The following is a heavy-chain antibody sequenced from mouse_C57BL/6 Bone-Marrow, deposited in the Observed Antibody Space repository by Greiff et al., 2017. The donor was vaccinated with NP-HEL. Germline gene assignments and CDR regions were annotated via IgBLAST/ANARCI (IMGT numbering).Heavy chain of an antibody. J-gene: IGHJ3*01. Sequence: VQLQQSGPELVKPGASVKISCKASGYAFSSSWMNWVKQRPGKGLEWIGRIYPGDGDTNYNGKFKGKATLTADKSSSTAYMQLSSLTSEDSAVYFCARPSYYYGSSSFADWGQGTLVTVSA. D-gene: IGHD1-1*01. CDR2: IYPGDGDT. CDR1: GYAFSSSW. V-gene: IGHV1-82*01. CDR3: ARPSYYYGSSSFAD.